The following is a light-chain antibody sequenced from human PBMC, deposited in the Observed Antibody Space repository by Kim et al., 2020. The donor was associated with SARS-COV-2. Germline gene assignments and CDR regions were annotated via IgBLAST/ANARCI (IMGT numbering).Light chain of an antibody. CDR3: QQYNGYPLT. Sequence: DIQMTQSPSTLSASVGDRVTITCRASQSISSWLAWYQQKPGKAPKLLIYKTSSLESGVPLRFSGSGSGTEFILTISSLQPDDFATYYCQQYNGYPLTFGQGTKLEI. J-gene: IGKJ2*01. CDR2: KTS. CDR1: QSISSW. V-gene: IGKV1-5*03.